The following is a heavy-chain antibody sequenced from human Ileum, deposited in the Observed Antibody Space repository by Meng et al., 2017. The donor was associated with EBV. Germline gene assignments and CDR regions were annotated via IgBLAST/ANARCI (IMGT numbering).Heavy chain of an antibody. CDR3: ARVGQWLPIDY. V-gene: IGHV4-4*02. D-gene: IGHD6-19*01. Sequence: QMQMQESGPGLVKPSGTLSLTCVDSGGSISSSTWGSWVRQPPGKGLEWIGEIYHSGSTNYNPSLKSRVTISVDKSKNQFSLNLSSVTAADTAVYYCARVGQWLPIDYWGQGTLVTVSS. CDR1: GGSISSSTW. CDR2: IYHSGST. J-gene: IGHJ4*02.